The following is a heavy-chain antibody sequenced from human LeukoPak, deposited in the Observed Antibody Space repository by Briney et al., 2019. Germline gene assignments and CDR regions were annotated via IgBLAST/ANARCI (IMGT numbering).Heavy chain of an antibody. CDR2: INPSGGST. V-gene: IGHV1-46*01. J-gene: IGHJ4*02. CDR3: ARGPDGYCSGGSCPPPDDY. CDR1: GYTFTSYD. Sequence: ASVKVSCKASGYTFTSYDINWVRQAPGQGLEWMGIINPSGGSTSYAQKFQGRVTMTRDTSTSTVYMELSSLRSEDTAVYYCARGPDGYCSGGSCPPPDDYWGQGTLVTVSS. D-gene: IGHD2-15*01.